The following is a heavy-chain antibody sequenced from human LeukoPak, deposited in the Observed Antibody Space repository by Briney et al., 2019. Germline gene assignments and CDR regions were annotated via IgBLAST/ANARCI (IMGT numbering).Heavy chain of an antibody. V-gene: IGHV3-30*09. J-gene: IGHJ4*02. Sequence: PERSLRLSCAASGFTFSNYAIYWVRQAPGKGLEWASVISTDGNYKYYADSVKGRFAVSRDNSKNMLYLQMNSLSADDTAVYYCARRPVATIKGYFDSWGQGTLVTVSS. CDR1: GFTFSNYA. CDR3: ARRPVATIKGYFDS. D-gene: IGHD5-24*01. CDR2: ISTDGNYK.